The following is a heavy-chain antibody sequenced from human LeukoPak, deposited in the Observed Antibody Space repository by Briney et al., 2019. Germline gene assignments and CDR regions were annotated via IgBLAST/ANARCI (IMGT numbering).Heavy chain of an antibody. CDR1: GFTVSSNY. J-gene: IGHJ4*02. D-gene: IGHD4-17*01. CDR3: ARGYDYGDYFDY. V-gene: IGHV3-53*01. CDR2: VYSAGST. Sequence: PGGSLRLSCAASGFTVSSNYMNWVRQAPGKGLEWVSVVYSAGSTYYADSVKGRFTISRDNSKNTVYLQMNSLRAEDTAVYYCARGYDYGDYFDYRGQGTLVTVSS.